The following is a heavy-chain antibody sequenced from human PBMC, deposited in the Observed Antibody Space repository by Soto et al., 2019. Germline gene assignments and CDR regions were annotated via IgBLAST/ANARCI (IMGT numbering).Heavy chain of an antibody. D-gene: IGHD6-13*01. Sequence: SETLSLTCTVSGGFIWGWIRQSPDKGLEWIGYIYNSGRYNYNPSLESRLTISVDRSKNQFSLKLSSVTAADTAVYYCARHQSHSSSYVDPWGQGTLVTVSS. CDR2: IYNSGRY. J-gene: IGHJ5*02. CDR1: GGFI. V-gene: IGHV4-59*08. CDR3: ARHQSHSSSYVDP.